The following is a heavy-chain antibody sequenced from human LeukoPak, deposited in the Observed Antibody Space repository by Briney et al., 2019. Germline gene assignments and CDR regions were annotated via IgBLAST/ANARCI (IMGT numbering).Heavy chain of an antibody. CDR3: ARRGYNSFYGMDV. Sequence: SGGSLRLSCAASGFNFDDYGMSWVRQAPGKGLEWVAGINWNGDGSGYVDAVKGQFTVSRDNAKSSLYLQMNSLRVEDTALYYCARRGYNSFYGMDVWGQGTTVTVS. CDR1: GFNFDDYG. CDR2: INWNGDGS. D-gene: IGHD5-12*01. J-gene: IGHJ6*02. V-gene: IGHV3-20*04.